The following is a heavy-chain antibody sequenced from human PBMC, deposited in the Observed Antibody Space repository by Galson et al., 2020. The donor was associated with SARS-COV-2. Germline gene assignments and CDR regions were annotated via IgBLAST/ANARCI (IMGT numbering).Heavy chain of an antibody. CDR3: TTGFGQAFDY. CDR2: IRSEIAGGTA. Sequence: PGGSLRLSCAASGFTFSSYAMNWVRQAPGKGLEWVGRIRSEIAGGTAEYAAPVKGRFTISRDDSKGMVYLQMDSLRIEDTAVYYCTTGFGQAFDYWGEGTLVLVSS. D-gene: IGHD3-16*01. CDR1: GFTFSSYA. J-gene: IGHJ4*02. V-gene: IGHV3-15*01.